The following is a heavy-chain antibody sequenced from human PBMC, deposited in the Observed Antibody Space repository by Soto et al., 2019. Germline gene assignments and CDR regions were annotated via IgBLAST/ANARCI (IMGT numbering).Heavy chain of an antibody. CDR2: ITTSSRTI. Sequence: GGSLRLSCAASGFTFSSYTVNWVRQAPGKGLEWVSSITTSSRTIYYADSVKGRFTISRDNAKDSLYLQMNSLRAGDTAVYYCARDRSSTRRDFDYWGQGTLVTVSS. J-gene: IGHJ4*02. CDR3: ARDRSSTRRDFDY. CDR1: GFTFSSYT. D-gene: IGHD2-2*01. V-gene: IGHV3-48*01.